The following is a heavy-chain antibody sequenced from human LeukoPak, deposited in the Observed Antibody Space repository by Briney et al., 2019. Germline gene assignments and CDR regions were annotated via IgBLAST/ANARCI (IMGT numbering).Heavy chain of an antibody. CDR3: ARQIASAGTAGFDF. D-gene: IGHD6-13*01. CDR2: IYSTGST. J-gene: IGHJ4*02. Sequence: SETLSLTRTVSGGSISSYYWSWIRQPAGKGLEWIGRIYSTGSTNYNPSLKSRVTMSVDTSKNQFSLRLRSVTAADTAVYYCARQIASAGTAGFDFWGQGALVTVSS. V-gene: IGHV4-4*07. CDR1: GGSISSYY.